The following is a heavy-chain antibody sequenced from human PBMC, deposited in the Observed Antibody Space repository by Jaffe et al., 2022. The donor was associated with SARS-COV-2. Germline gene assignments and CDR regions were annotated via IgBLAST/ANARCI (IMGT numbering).Heavy chain of an antibody. J-gene: IGHJ5*01. CDR2: MSYRGST. CDR3: ATSAGMIRGPNWFDP. V-gene: IGHV4-39*01. D-gene: IGHD3-10*01. CDR1: GGSIRSSPYF. Sequence: QVQLQESGPGLVKPSETLSLTCTVSGGSIRSSPYFWGWIRQPPGKGLEWIGSMSYRGSTYYNPSLRSRSTISVDTSKNQFSLRLGSVTAADTADYFCATSAGMIRGPNWFDPWGQGTLVTVSA.